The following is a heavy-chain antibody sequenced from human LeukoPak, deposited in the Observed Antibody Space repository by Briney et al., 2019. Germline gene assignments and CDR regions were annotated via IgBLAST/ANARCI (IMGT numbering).Heavy chain of an antibody. V-gene: IGHV1-18*01. J-gene: IGHJ6*02. Sequence: GASVKVSFKASGYTFSSYGINWVRLAPGRGPEWMASINPQKRDTHYAQNFQGRGTVTAGTSTNTAYMELRSLRSDDTAIYYCARRKYGADYNGMDVWGQGTTVTVSS. CDR1: GYTFSSYG. D-gene: IGHD4/OR15-4a*01. CDR2: INPQKRDT. CDR3: ARRKYGADYNGMDV.